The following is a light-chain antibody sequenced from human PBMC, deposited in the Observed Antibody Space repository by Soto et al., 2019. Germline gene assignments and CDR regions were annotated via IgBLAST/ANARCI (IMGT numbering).Light chain of an antibody. CDR2: RNN. Sequence: QSVLTQPPSASGSPGQWVTISCSGSSSNIGSNYVYWYQQLPGTAPKLLIYRNNQRPSGVPDRVSGSKSGTSASLASSGLRSEDEADYYCAAWDDTLSGRNVVFGGGTKLTVL. CDR3: AAWDDTLSGRNVV. V-gene: IGLV1-47*01. CDR1: SSNIGSNY. J-gene: IGLJ2*01.